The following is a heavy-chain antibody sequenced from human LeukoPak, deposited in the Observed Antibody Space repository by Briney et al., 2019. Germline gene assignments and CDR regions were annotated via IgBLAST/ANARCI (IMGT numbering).Heavy chain of an antibody. CDR2: ISSGGGNT. CDR3: AKDRLGVPGGGYEDY. CDR1: GFTFSSYA. D-gene: IGHD5-12*01. V-gene: IGHV3-23*01. Sequence: PGGSLRLSCAASGFTFSSYAMSWVRQTPGKGLEGVSAISSGGGNTYSADSVKGRFTISRDNSKNTVYLQMNSLRAEDTAIYYCAKDRLGVPGGGYEDYWGQGTLVTVSS. J-gene: IGHJ4*02.